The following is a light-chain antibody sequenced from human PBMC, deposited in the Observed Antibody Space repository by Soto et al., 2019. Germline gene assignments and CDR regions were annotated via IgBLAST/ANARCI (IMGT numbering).Light chain of an antibody. CDR2: EGS. CDR1: SSDVGSHNL. CDR3: CSYAGSSTYI. J-gene: IGLJ1*01. V-gene: IGLV2-23*01. Sequence: QSALTQPASVSGSPGQSITISCTGTSSDVGSHNLVSWYQQHPDRAPKLMIYEGSKRPSGVSNRFSGSKSGNTASLTISGLQAEDEADYFCCSYAGSSTYIFGSGTQVTVL.